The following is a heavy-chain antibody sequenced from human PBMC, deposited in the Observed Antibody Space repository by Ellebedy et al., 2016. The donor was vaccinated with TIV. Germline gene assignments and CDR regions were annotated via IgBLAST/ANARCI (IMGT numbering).Heavy chain of an antibody. CDR2: ISGSGGST. CDR1: GLTFSSYA. V-gene: IGHV3-23*01. D-gene: IGHD2-15*01. CDR3: ALCGGVVVAATPLGWFDP. J-gene: IGHJ5*02. Sequence: GESLKISXAASGLTFSSYAMSWVRQAPGKGLEWVSAISGSGGSTYYADSVKGRFTISRDNSKNTLYLQMNSLRADDTAVYYCALCGGVVVAATPLGWFDPWGQGTLVTVSS.